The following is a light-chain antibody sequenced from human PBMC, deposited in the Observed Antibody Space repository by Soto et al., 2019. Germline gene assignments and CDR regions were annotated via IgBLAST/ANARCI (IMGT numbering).Light chain of an antibody. CDR2: NAS. J-gene: IGKJ1*01. CDR1: QSISSW. V-gene: IGKV1-5*03. Sequence: DIQMTQSPSTLSASVGDRVTITCRASQSISSWLAWYQQKPGKAPELLIYNASNLESGVPSRFSGSGSGTEFTLTISSLQPDDFATYYCQQYNSYPWTFGQGTKVEIK. CDR3: QQYNSYPWT.